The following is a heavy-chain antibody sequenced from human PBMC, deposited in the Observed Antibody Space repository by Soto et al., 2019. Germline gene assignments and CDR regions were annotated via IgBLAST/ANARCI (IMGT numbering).Heavy chain of an antibody. D-gene: IGHD3-10*01. V-gene: IGHV3-23*01. Sequence: GGSLRLSCAASGFTFSSYAMSWVRQAPGKGLEWVSAISGSGGSTYYADSVKDRFTISRDNSKNTLYLQMNSLRAEDTAVYYCAVLLLWFGESPDYYYMDVWGKGTTVTVSS. CDR1: GFTFSSYA. J-gene: IGHJ6*03. CDR2: ISGSGGST. CDR3: AVLLLWFGESPDYYYMDV.